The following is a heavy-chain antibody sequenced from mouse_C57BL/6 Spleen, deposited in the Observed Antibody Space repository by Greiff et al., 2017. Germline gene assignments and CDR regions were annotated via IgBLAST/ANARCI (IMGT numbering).Heavy chain of an antibody. V-gene: IGHV5-17*01. Sequence: EVKVVESGGGLVKPGGSLKLSCAASGFTFSDYGMHWVRQAPEKGLEWVAYISSGSSTIYYADTVKGRFTISRDNAKNTLFLQMTSLRSEDTAMYYCARQGLGREGVYYFDYWGQGTTLTVSS. J-gene: IGHJ2*01. CDR3: ARQGLGREGVYYFDY. CDR1: GFTFSDYG. CDR2: ISSGSSTI. D-gene: IGHD4-1*01.